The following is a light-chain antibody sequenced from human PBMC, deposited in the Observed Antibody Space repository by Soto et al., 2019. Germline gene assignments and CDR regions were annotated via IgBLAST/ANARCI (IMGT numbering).Light chain of an antibody. CDR3: ATWDDSLNGYV. CDR2: TNN. V-gene: IGLV1-44*01. J-gene: IGLJ1*01. CDR1: GSNIGSNT. Sequence: GSGSNIGSNTVTWYQQLPRTAPKLFIYTNNQRPSGVPDRFSGSKSGTSASLAISGLQSGDEADYYCATWDDSLNGYVFGTGTKVTVL.